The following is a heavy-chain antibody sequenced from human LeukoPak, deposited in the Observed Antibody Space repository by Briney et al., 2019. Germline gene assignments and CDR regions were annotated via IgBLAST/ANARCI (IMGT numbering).Heavy chain of an antibody. D-gene: IGHD3-16*01. CDR1: GYSFSNYW. V-gene: IGHV5-51*01. J-gene: IGHJ4*02. CDR2: IYPGDSDT. Sequence: GESLKISCKGSGYSFSNYWIGWVRQMPGKGLEWMGIIYPGDSDTRYSPSFQGQVTISADKSISTAYLQWSSLKASDTAMYYCARHYYDYVWGSYGIDYWGQGTLVTVSS. CDR3: ARHYYDYVWGSYGIDY.